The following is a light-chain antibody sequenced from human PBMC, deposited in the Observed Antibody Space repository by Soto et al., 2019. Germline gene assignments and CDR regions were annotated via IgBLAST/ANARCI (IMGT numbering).Light chain of an antibody. CDR3: KNARDVPST. Sequence: DIVMTQSPISLPVTPGEPASISCRSTRSLLYSDGYNDLNWYLQKAGQSPRLLIYLGSNRASGVPDRLSGSGSVTDFTLKIIREEAEDVGISYCKNARDVPSTLGQGTPLEI. CDR2: LGS. V-gene: IGKV2-28*01. CDR1: RSLLYSDGYND. J-gene: IGKJ5*01.